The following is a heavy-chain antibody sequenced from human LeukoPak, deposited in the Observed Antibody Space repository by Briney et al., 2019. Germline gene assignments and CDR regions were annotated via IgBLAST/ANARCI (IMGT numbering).Heavy chain of an antibody. J-gene: IGHJ5*02. D-gene: IGHD2-8*01. Sequence: SETLSLTCTVSGYSISNNFYWGWIRQPPGKGLEWIGTIYHSGSTNYNPSLKSRVTISVDTSKNQFSLKLSSVTAADTAVYYCARTQWGSWFDPWGQGTLVTVSS. CDR2: IYHSGST. CDR3: ARTQWGSWFDP. CDR1: GYSISNNFY. V-gene: IGHV4-38-2*02.